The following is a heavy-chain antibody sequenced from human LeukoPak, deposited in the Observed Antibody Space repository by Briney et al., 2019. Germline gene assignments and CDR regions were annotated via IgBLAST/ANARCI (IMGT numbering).Heavy chain of an antibody. D-gene: IGHD6-19*01. Sequence: ASVKVSCKASGYTFTSYGISWVRQAPGQGLEWMGWISAYNGNTNYAQKFQGRVTMTRDTSISTAYMELSRLRSDDTAVYYCARVGYSSGWYTLGNDYWGQGTLVTVSS. CDR2: ISAYNGNT. V-gene: IGHV1-18*01. J-gene: IGHJ4*02. CDR3: ARVGYSSGWYTLGNDY. CDR1: GYTFTSYG.